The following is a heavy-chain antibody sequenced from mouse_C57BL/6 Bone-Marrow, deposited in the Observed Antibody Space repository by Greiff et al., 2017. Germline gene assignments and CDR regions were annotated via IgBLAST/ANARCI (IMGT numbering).Heavy chain of an antibody. CDR1: GFTFSSYA. CDR3: ATTVDDY. CDR2: ISDGGSYT. V-gene: IGHV5-4*01. Sequence: VQLKESGGGLVKPGGSLKLSCAASGFTFSSYAMSWVRQTPEKRLEWVATISDGGSYTYYPDNVKGRFTISRDNAKNNLYLQMSHLKSEDTAMYYCATTVDDYWGQGTTLTVSS. J-gene: IGHJ2*01. D-gene: IGHD1-1*01.